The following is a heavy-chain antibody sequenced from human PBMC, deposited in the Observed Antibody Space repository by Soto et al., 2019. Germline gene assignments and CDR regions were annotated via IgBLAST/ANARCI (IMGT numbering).Heavy chain of an antibody. CDR1: GFTFSSYA. V-gene: IGHV3-30-3*01. CDR2: ISYDGSNK. J-gene: IGHJ4*02. Sequence: GGSLRLSCAASGFTFSSYAMHWVRQAPGKGLEWVAVISYDGSNKYYADSVKGRFTISRDNSKNTLYLQMNSLRAEDTAVYYCARDIPLRLVVPFDYWGQGTLVTVSS. CDR3: ARDIPLRLVVPFDY. D-gene: IGHD3-22*01.